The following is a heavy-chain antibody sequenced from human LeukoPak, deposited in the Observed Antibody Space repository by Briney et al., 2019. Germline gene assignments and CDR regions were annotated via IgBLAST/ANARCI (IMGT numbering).Heavy chain of an antibody. CDR2: IKSRTDGTTT. D-gene: IGHD6-13*01. CDR3: ATKDVLAAAQAHYYY. V-gene: IGHV3-15*01. CDR1: GFTFSYAW. Sequence: GGSLRLSCAASGFTFSYAWMSWVRQAPGKGLAWVGRIKSRTDGTTTDYAAPVNGRFTISRDDSKNTLYLQMNSLRTEDTAVYYCATKDVLAAAQAHYYYWGQGTLVSVSS. J-gene: IGHJ4*02.